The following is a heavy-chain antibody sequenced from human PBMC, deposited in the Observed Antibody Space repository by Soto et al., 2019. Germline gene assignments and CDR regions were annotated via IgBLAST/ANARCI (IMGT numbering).Heavy chain of an antibody. CDR2: ISYDGSNK. CDR3: ASAMGYGGGPPAPFDY. CDR1: GFTFSSYA. J-gene: IGHJ4*02. D-gene: IGHD2-15*01. V-gene: IGHV3-30-3*01. Sequence: QVQLVESGGGVVQPGRSLRLSCAASGFTFSSYAMHWVRQAPGKGLEWVAVISYDGSNKYSADSVKGRFTISRDNSKNTLYLQMNSLRAEDTAVYYCASAMGYGGGPPAPFDYWGQGTLVTVSS.